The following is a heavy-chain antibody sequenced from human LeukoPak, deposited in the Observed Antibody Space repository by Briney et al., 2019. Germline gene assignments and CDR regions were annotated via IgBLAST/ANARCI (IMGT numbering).Heavy chain of an antibody. J-gene: IGHJ4*02. D-gene: IGHD3-22*01. CDR2: INSDGSST. CDR3: ARGGARYDSSGYPLGY. CDR1: GFTFSSYW. V-gene: IGHV3-74*01. Sequence: GGSLRLSCAASGFTFSSYWMHWVRQAPGKGLVWVSRINSDGSSTSYADSVKGRFAISRDNAKNTLYLQMNSLRAEDTAVYYCARGGARYDSSGYPLGYWGQGTLVTVSS.